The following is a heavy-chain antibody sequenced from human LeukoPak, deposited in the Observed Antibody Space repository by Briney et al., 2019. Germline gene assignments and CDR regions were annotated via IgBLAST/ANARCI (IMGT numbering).Heavy chain of an antibody. V-gene: IGHV3-74*01. J-gene: IGHJ4*02. CDR2: INTYESST. CDR1: GFTFSSYA. D-gene: IGHD3-16*01. Sequence: GGSLRLSCAASGFTFSSYAMSWVRQAPGKGLVWVSYINTYESSTTYADSVKGRFTISRDNAKNTLYLQMNSLRAEDTAVYYRARGGSWGVFDYWGQGILVTVSS. CDR3: ARGGSWGVFDY.